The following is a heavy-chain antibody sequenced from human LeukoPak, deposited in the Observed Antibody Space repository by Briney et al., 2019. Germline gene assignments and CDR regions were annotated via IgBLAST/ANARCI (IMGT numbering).Heavy chain of an antibody. CDR2: VFPGDSGI. J-gene: IGHJ4*02. D-gene: IGHD2-2*02. V-gene: IGHV5-51*01. CDR3: TRHTDIYTSPDY. Sequence: GESLKISCKGSGYSFTNYWIGWVRQMPGKGLEWMGIVFPGDSGIRYSPSFQGQVTISADKSISTAYLQWSSLKASDTAMFYCTRHTDIYTSPDYWGQGTLVTVSS. CDR1: GYSFTNYW.